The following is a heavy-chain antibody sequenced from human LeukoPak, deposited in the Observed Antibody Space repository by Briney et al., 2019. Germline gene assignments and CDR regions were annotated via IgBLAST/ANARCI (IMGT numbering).Heavy chain of an antibody. CDR1: GGSFSGYY. CDR2: INHSGST. V-gene: IGHV4-34*01. Sequence: SETLSLTCAVYGGSFSGYYWSWLRQPPGKGLEWIGEINHSGSTNYNPSLKSRVTISVDTSKNQFSLKLSSVTAADTAVYYCVYSNYYYYYGMDVWGQGTTVTVSS. D-gene: IGHD4-11*01. J-gene: IGHJ6*02. CDR3: VYSNYYYYYGMDV.